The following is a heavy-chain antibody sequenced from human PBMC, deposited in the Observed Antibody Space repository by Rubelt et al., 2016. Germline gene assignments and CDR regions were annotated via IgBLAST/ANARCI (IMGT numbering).Heavy chain of an antibody. V-gene: IGHV3-33*01. CDR1: SSYG. Sequence: SSYGMHWVRQAPGKGLEWVAVIWYDGSNKYYADSVKGRFTISRDSSKKTVDLQMNSLRVDDTAMYFCARDGSEWSRDYWGQGTLVTVSS. CDR3: ARDGSEWSRDY. CDR2: IWYDGSNK. D-gene: IGHD3-3*01. J-gene: IGHJ4*02.